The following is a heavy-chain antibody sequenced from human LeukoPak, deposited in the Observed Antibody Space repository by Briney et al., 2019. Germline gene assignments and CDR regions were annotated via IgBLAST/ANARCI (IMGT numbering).Heavy chain of an antibody. CDR2: IRSKIYGATT. CDR1: GLTFGDYA. J-gene: IGHJ4*02. D-gene: IGHD1-1*01. V-gene: IGHV3-49*04. CDR3: ASLISTMTTENDY. Sequence: GGSLILSCTASGLTFGDYAMTWVRQAPGKGLEWVGFIRSKIYGATTEYAASVKGRFIISRDDSKSIAYLEMSSLKTEDTGVYYCASLISTMTTENDYWGQGTLVTVSS.